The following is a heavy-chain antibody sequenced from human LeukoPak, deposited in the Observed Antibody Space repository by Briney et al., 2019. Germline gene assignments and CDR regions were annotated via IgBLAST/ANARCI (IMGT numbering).Heavy chain of an antibody. CDR2: IYSGGST. CDR1: GFPVSSNY. D-gene: IGHD5-18*01. V-gene: IGHV3-66*02. Sequence: GGSLRLSCAASGFPVSSNYMSWVRQAPGKGLEWVSVIYSGGSTYYADSLRGRFTISRDNSKNTLYLQMNSLRAEDTAVYYCARDTRRIQLSSFDPWGQGTLVTVSS. CDR3: ARDTRRIQLSSFDP. J-gene: IGHJ5*02.